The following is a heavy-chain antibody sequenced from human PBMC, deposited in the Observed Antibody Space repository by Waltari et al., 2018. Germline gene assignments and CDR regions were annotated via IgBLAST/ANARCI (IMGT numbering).Heavy chain of an antibody. CDR1: GASFISATW. J-gene: IGHJ4*02. V-gene: IGHV4-4*02. Sequence: QVQLQESGPGLVKPSGTLSLTCDVSGASFISATWWSWVRQPPGKGLEWMGEVDRGGGSNYNPSLKSRVTISADLSKKQISLRLRFVTAADTAVYYCARLGDYYSNYGPGPDYWGQGTLVTVSS. CDR2: VDRGGGS. CDR3: ARLGDYYSNYGPGPDY. D-gene: IGHD4-4*01.